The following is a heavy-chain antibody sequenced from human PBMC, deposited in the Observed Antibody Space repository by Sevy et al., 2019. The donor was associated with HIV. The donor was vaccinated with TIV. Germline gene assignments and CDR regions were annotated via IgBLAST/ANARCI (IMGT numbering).Heavy chain of an antibody. D-gene: IGHD3-22*01. J-gene: IGHJ3*02. CDR2: IYYSGST. CDR1: GGSISSYY. Sequence: SETLSLTCTVSGGSISSYYWSWIRQPPGKGLEWIGYIYYSGSTNYNPSLKSRVTISVDTSKNQFSLKLSSVTAADTAVYYCARAPLIYYDSSPYAFDIWGQGTMVIVSS. V-gene: IGHV4-59*12. CDR3: ARAPLIYYDSSPYAFDI.